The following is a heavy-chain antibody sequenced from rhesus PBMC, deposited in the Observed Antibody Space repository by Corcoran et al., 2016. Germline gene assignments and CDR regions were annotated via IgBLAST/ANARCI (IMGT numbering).Heavy chain of an antibody. CDR1: GGSLSDYYF. J-gene: IGHJ4*01. CDR3: ARDNWNDVGAFDY. D-gene: IGHD1-7*02. V-gene: IGHV4S9*01. CDR2: IYGNSAST. Sequence: QVQLQESGPGLVKPSETLSLTCAVSGGSLSDYYFLNWIRQPPGKGLEWIGNIYGNSASTYYNPSLKSRVTISKDTSKNQFFLKLSSVTAADTAVYYCARDNWNDVGAFDYWGQGVLVTVSS.